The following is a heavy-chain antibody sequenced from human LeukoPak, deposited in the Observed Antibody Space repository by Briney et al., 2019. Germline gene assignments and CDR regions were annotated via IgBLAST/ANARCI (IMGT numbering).Heavy chain of an antibody. Sequence: SQTLSLTCSVSGGSISSGDHYWTWIRQPPGGGLEWMGFITLYSDTTSYNPSLESRVTISVDTSKNQFSLKLSSVTAADTAVYYCARVIILTGYTYFDYWGQGTLVTVSS. CDR3: ARVIILTGYTYFDY. CDR2: ITLYSDTT. CDR1: GGSISSGDHY. V-gene: IGHV4-31*02. D-gene: IGHD3-9*01. J-gene: IGHJ4*02.